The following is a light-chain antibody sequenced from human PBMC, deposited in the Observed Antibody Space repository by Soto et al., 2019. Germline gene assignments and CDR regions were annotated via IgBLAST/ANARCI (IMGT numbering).Light chain of an antibody. J-gene: IGKJ4*01. V-gene: IGKV1-27*01. CDR3: QKYNSAPLT. CDR2: AAS. Sequence: DIKMTQSPSSLSASVGDRVTITCRACLPISNYLAWYKQKTGKIPNLLIYAASTLQAGVPSRFSGSGSGTDFTLTISSLQPEDVAAYYGQKYNSAPLTVGGETKVDTK. CDR1: LPISNY.